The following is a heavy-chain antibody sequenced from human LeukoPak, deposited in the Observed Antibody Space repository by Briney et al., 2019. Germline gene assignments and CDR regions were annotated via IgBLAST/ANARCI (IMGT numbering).Heavy chain of an antibody. V-gene: IGHV1-2*02. Sequence: ASVKVSCKASGYTFTGYYMHWVRQAPGQGLEWMGWINPNSGGTNYAQKFQGRVTMTRDTSISTAYMELSRLRSDDTAVYYCARALGYTSGGVIVNPWFDPWGQGTLVTVSS. J-gene: IGHJ5*02. CDR2: INPNSGGT. CDR3: ARALGYTSGGVIVNPWFDP. D-gene: IGHD3-16*02. CDR1: GYTFTGYY.